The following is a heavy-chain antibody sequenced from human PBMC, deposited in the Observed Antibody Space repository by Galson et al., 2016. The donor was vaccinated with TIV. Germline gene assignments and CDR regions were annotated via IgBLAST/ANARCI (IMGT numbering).Heavy chain of an antibody. D-gene: IGHD4-17*01. CDR2: IHFTGRT. V-gene: IGHV4-31*03. CDR3: ARETYGDYDNYDAFDF. CDR1: GVSISSGFSY. J-gene: IGHJ3*01. Sequence: TLSLTCSVSGVSISSGFSYWSWVRQSPGQGLEWIGYIHFTGRTYYNPSFQSRVSISVDTSKSQFSLNLRSVTAADTAVYFCARETYGDYDNYDAFDFWGRGTMVTVSS.